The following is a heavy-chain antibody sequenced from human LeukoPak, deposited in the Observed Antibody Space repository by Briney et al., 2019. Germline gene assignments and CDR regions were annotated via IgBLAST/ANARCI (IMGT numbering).Heavy chain of an antibody. CDR3: ARRTYDSSGYDN. CDR1: GFTFSTYA. Sequence: GGSLRLSCAASGFTFSTYAMSWVRPAPGKGLGWVSAISGSGGSTYYADSVKGRFTISRDNSKNTAYLQMNSLRAEDTAVYYCARRTYDSSGYDNWGQGTLVTVSS. J-gene: IGHJ4*02. CDR2: ISGSGGST. V-gene: IGHV3-23*01. D-gene: IGHD3-22*01.